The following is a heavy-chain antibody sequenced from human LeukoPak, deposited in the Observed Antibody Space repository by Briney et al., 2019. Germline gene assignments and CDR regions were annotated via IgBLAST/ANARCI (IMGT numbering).Heavy chain of an antibody. D-gene: IGHD5-18*01. CDR1: GYTFTSYD. Sequence: GASVKVSCKASGYTFTSYDINWVRQATGQGLEWMGWMNPNSGNTGYAQKFQGRVTMTEDTSTDTAYMELSSLRSEDTAVYYCATEVQLWLLYWGQGTLVTVSS. J-gene: IGHJ4*02. CDR2: MNPNSGNT. V-gene: IGHV1-8*01. CDR3: ATEVQLWLLY.